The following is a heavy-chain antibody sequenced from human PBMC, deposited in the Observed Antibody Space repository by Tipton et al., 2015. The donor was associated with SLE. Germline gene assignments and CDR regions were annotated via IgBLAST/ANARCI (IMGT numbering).Heavy chain of an antibody. J-gene: IGHJ6*02. V-gene: IGHV3-48*03. CDR1: GFSFGLYD. CDR2: ISSTGGPI. CDR3: ARIPTVTYYYYGMDV. Sequence: GSLRLSCVASGFSFGLYDMNWVRQAPGKGLEWVSYISSTGGPIHYADTVKGRFTISRDNAKNSLYLQMNSLRAEDTAVYYCARIPTVTYYYYGMDVWGQGTTVTVSS. D-gene: IGHD4-11*01.